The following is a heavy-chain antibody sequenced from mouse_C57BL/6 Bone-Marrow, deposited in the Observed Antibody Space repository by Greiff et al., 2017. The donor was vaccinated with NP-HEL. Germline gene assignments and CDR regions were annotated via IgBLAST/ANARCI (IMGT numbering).Heavy chain of an antibody. CDR2: INPYNGGT. CDR1: GYTFTDYY. J-gene: IGHJ4*01. V-gene: IGHV1-19*01. CDR3: AREPTVVARYYAMDY. Sequence: VQLQQSGPVLVKPGASVKMSCKASGYTFTDYYMNWVKQSHGKSLEWIGVINPYNGGTSYNQKFKGKATLTVDKSSSTAYMELNSLTSEDSAVYYCAREPTVVARYYAMDYWGQGTSVTVSS. D-gene: IGHD1-1*01.